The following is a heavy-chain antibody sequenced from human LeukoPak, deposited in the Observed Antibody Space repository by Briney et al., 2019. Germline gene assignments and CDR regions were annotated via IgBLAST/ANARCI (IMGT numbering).Heavy chain of an antibody. J-gene: IGHJ4*02. CDR1: GYTFTGYY. CDR2: INPNSGGT. CDR3: ARGLPSDY. Sequence: ASVKVSCKASGYTFTGYYMHWVRQAPGQGLKWMGRINPNSGGTNYAQKFQGRVTITADESTSTAYMELSSLRSEDTAVYYCARGLPSDYWGQGTLVTVSS. V-gene: IGHV1-2*06.